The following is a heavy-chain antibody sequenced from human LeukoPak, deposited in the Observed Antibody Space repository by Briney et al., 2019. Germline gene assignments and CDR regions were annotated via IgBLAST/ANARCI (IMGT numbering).Heavy chain of an antibody. V-gene: IGHV3-21*01. CDR2: ISSSSSYI. CDR3: ARAIGGYSYGYHFDY. D-gene: IGHD5-18*01. CDR1: RFTFSSYS. Sequence: GGSLRLSCAASRFTFSSYSMNCVRQAPGKGLEWVSSISSSSSYIYYADSVRGRFTISRDNAKNSLYLQMNSLRAEDTAVYYCARAIGGYSYGYHFDYWRQGTLVTVSS. J-gene: IGHJ4*02.